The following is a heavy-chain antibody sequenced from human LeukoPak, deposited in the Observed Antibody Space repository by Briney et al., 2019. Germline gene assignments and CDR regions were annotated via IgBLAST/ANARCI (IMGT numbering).Heavy chain of an antibody. D-gene: IGHD5-24*01. V-gene: IGHV4-31*03. CDR3: AREMATKPSRAFDI. CDR1: GGSISSGGYY. J-gene: IGHJ3*02. CDR2: IYYSGST. Sequence: PSETLSLTCTVSGGSISSGGYYWSWIRQHPGKGLEWIGYIYYSGSTYYNPSLKSRVTISVDTSKNQFSLKLGSVTAADTAVYYCAREMATKPSRAFDIWGQGTMVTVSS.